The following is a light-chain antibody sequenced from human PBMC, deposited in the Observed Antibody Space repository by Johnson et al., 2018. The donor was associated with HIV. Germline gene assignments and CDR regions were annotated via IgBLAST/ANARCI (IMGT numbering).Light chain of an antibody. Sequence: QSVLTQPPSVSAAPGQKVTISCSGSSSNIGNNYVSWYQQLPGTAPKLLIYDNNKRPSEIPDRFSGSKSGTSATLGITGLQTGDEADYYCGTWDSSLSADVFGPGTKVTVL. J-gene: IGLJ1*01. CDR1: SSNIGNNY. V-gene: IGLV1-51*01. CDR3: GTWDSSLSADV. CDR2: DNN.